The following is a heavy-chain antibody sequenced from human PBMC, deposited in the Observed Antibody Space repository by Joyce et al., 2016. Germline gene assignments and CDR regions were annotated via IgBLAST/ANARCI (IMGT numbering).Heavy chain of an antibody. V-gene: IGHV5-51*01. CDR1: GYSFTNCW. CDR2: IYPGDSDT. D-gene: IGHD2-21*01. CDR3: ARRGAYGGMDV. Sequence: EVQLVQCGAEVKKTGEALKFSCKGSGYSFTNCWIGWVRQRPGKGLEWMGIIYPGDSDTKYSPSFQGQVTISADKSISTAYLQWGSLKASDTAMYYCARRGAYGGMDVWGQGTAVTVSS. J-gene: IGHJ6*02.